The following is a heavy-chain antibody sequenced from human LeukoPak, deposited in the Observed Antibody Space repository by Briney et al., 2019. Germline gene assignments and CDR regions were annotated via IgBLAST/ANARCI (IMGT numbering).Heavy chain of an antibody. CDR3: ASDLHDYGDLAMDV. V-gene: IGHV4-34*01. Sequence: GSLRLSCAASGFTFSDYYMSWIRQAPGKGLEWIGEIYHSGSTNYNPSLKSRVTISVDKSKNQFSLKLSSVTAADTAVYYCASDLHDYGDLAMDVWGKGTTVTISS. CDR1: GFTFSDYY. J-gene: IGHJ6*04. D-gene: IGHD4-17*01. CDR2: IYHSGST.